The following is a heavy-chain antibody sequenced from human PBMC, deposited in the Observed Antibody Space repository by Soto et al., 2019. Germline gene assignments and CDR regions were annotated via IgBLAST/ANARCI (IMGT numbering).Heavy chain of an antibody. J-gene: IGHJ4*02. Sequence: QLQLQESGSGLVKPSQTLSLTCAVYGGSISSGGYSWSWIRQPPGKGLEWIGYIYHSGKTYYNPSIKMRVPISVDRSKTQFSLKLSSVTAADTAVYYCAAGGGLPRYYWGQGTLVTVSS. V-gene: IGHV4-30-2*01. CDR2: IYHSGKT. D-gene: IGHD5-12*01. CDR1: GGSISSGGYS. CDR3: AAGGGLPRYY.